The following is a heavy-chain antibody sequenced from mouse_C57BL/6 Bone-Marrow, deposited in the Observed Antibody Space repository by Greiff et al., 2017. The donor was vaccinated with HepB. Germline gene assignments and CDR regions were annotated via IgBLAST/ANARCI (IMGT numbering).Heavy chain of an antibody. CDR1: G. V-gene: IGHV5-17*01. D-gene: IGHD4-1*01. CDR3: ARKNWERYFDY. J-gene: IGHJ2*01. CDR2: ISSGSSTI. Sequence: EVKLVESGGGLVKPGGSLKLSCAASGMHWVRQAPEKGLEWVAYISSGSSTIYYADTVKGRFTISRDNAKNTLFLQMTSLRSEDTAMYYCARKNWERYFDYGGQGTTLTVAS.